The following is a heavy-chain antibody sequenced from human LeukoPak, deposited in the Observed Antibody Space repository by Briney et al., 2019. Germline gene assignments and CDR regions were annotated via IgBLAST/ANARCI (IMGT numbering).Heavy chain of an antibody. CDR3: ARAEGRYSYGHWKVYYFDY. Sequence: PGGSLRLSCAASGFTFSSYWMSWVRQASGKGLEWVANIKQDGSEKYYVDSVKGRFTISRDNAKNSLYLQMNSLRAEDTAVYYCARAEGRYSYGHWKVYYFDYWGQGTLVTVSS. D-gene: IGHD5-18*01. CDR2: IKQDGSEK. CDR1: GFTFSSYW. J-gene: IGHJ4*02. V-gene: IGHV3-7*01.